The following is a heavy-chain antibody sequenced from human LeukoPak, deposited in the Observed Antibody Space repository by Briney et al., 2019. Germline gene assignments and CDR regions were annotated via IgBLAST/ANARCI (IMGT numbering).Heavy chain of an antibody. CDR1: GFTFSSYS. CDR2: ISSSSSYI. D-gene: IGHD3-10*01. Sequence: PGGSLGLSCAASGFTFSSYSMNWVRQAPGKGLEWVLSISSSSSYIKYADSVKGRFTISRDNAKNSLYLQMNSLRAEDTAVYYCARDFGARGWFDYWGQGTLVTVSS. V-gene: IGHV3-21*01. J-gene: IGHJ4*02. CDR3: ARDFGARGWFDY.